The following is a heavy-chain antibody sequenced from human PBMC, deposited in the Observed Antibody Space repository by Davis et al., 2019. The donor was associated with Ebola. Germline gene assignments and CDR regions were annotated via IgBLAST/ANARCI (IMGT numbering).Heavy chain of an antibody. CDR3: ASGFWAYGDSDYFDY. CDR1: GYSFTSYW. V-gene: IGHV5-51*01. Sequence: GESLKISCKGSGYSFTSYWIGWVRQLPGKGLEWMGIIYPGDSDTRYSPSFQGQVTISADKSISTAYLQWSSLKASDTAMYYCASGFWAYGDSDYFDYWGQGTLVTVSS. J-gene: IGHJ4*02. CDR2: IYPGDSDT. D-gene: IGHD4-17*01.